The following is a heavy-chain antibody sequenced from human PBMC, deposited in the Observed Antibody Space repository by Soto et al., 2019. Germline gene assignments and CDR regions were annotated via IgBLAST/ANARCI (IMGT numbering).Heavy chain of an antibody. CDR1: GYSFTTYW. CDR3: ARLTNFYYMDV. Sequence: GESLKISCQGSGYSFTTYWLAWVRQTPAKGLEWMGIIYPGDSHTKYNPSFQGQVTISADTSISTAYLQWSSLKASDTAMYYCARLTNFYYMDVWGKGSTVTVSS. CDR2: IYPGDSHT. J-gene: IGHJ6*03. V-gene: IGHV5-51*01.